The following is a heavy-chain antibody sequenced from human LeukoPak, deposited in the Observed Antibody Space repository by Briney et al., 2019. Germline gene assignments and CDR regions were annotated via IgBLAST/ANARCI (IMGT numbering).Heavy chain of an antibody. Sequence: GGSLRLSCAASGFTFSSYGMHWVRQAPGKGLEWVAFIRYDGSNKYYADSVKGRFNISRDNSKNMVYLQMNSLRAEDTAVYCCAKDRPRTAERPDRAVDYWGQGTLVTVSS. D-gene: IGHD1-1*01. CDR1: GFTFSSYG. CDR3: AKDRPRTAERPDRAVDY. V-gene: IGHV3-30*02. J-gene: IGHJ4*02. CDR2: IRYDGSNK.